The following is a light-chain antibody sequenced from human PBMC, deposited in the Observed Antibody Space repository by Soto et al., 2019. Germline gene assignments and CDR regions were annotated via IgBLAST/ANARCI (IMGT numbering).Light chain of an antibody. J-gene: IGLJ2*01. V-gene: IGLV4-69*01. CDR2: LNSDGSH. Sequence: QSVLTQSPSASASLGASVKLTCTLSSGHSNYAIAWHQQQPEKGPRYLMKLNSDGSHSKGDGIPDRFSGSSSGAERYLTISSLQSEDEADYYCQTWGTGIQVFGGGTKVTV. CDR1: SGHSNYA. CDR3: QTWGTGIQV.